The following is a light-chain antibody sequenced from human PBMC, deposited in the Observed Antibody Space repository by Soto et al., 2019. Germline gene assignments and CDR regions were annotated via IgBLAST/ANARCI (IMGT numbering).Light chain of an antibody. Sequence: EIVMTQSPATLSVSPGERATFSCRASQSVSSNLAWYQQKPGQAPRLLIYGASSRATGIPDRFSGSGSGTDFSLTIRRLEPDDFAVYYCQKYGNFWTFGQGTKVDIK. CDR3: QKYGNFWT. J-gene: IGKJ1*01. CDR1: QSVSSN. CDR2: GAS. V-gene: IGKV3-20*01.